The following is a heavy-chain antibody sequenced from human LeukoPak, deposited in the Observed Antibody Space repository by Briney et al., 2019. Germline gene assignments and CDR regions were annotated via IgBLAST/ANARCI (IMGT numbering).Heavy chain of an antibody. CDR1: GISFTSAW. CDR2: IKNKNDGGTT. CDR3: TTDGGITYHPLLDF. Sequence: GGAVRLSCAACGISFTSAWMGWVLQAPAKGVEGVIRIKNKNDGGTTDYAAPVRGRFTISTDDSKITSYLQMNSLKIEDTAVYYCTTDGGITYHPLLDFWGQGTLVTVSS. D-gene: IGHD1-14*01. J-gene: IGHJ4*02. V-gene: IGHV3-15*01.